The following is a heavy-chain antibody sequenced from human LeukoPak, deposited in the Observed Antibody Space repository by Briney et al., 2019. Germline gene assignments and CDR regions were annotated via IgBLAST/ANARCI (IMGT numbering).Heavy chain of an antibody. D-gene: IGHD5-24*01. Sequence: KPGGSLRLSCAASGFTFSDYYMSWIRQAPGKGLEWVSYISSSGSTIYYADSVKGRFTISRDNAKNSLYLQMNSLRAEDTAVYYCARDVEMATILGPHFDYWGQGTLVTVSS. CDR1: GFTFSDYY. V-gene: IGHV3-11*04. CDR3: ARDVEMATILGPHFDY. CDR2: ISSSGSTI. J-gene: IGHJ4*02.